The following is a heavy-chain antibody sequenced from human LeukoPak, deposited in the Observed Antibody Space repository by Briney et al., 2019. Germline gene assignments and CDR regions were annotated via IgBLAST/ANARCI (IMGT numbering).Heavy chain of an antibody. J-gene: IGHJ3*02. CDR1: GYSFTSYW. CDR2: IYPGDSDT. D-gene: IGHD3-22*01. Sequence: GESLQISCKGSGYSFTSYWIGWVRQMPGKGLEWMGIIYPGDSDTRYSPSFQGQVTISADKSISTAYLQWSSLKASDTAMYYCARPTRSGYYLDAFDIWGQGTMVTVSS. V-gene: IGHV5-51*01. CDR3: ARPTRSGYYLDAFDI.